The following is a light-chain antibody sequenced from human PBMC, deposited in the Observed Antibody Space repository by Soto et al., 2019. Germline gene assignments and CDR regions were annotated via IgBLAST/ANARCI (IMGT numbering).Light chain of an antibody. CDR1: SSDVGGYNY. CDR2: DVS. CDR3: CSYAGSYTWV. Sequence: QSALTQPRSVXGSXXXXXXISCTGTSSDVGGYNYVSWYQQHPGKAPKVMIYDVSKRPSGVPDRFSGSKSGNTASLTISGIQAEDEADYYCCSYAGSYTWVFGGGTKLTVL. J-gene: IGLJ3*02. V-gene: IGLV2-11*01.